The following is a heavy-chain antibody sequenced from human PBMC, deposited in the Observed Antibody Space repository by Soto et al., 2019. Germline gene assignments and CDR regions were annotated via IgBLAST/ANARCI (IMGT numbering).Heavy chain of an antibody. Sequence: GGSLRLSCAASGFTFSSYSMNWVRQAPGKGLEWVSSISSSSSYIYYADSVKGRFTISRDNAKNSLYLQMNSLRAEDTAVYYCARDIYDFWSGYQYYGMDVWGQGATVTVSS. V-gene: IGHV3-21*01. J-gene: IGHJ6*02. CDR1: GFTFSSYS. CDR3: ARDIYDFWSGYQYYGMDV. D-gene: IGHD3-3*01. CDR2: ISSSSSYI.